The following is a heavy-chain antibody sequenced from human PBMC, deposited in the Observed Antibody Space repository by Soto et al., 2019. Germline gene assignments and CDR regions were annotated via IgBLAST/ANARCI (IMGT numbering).Heavy chain of an antibody. V-gene: IGHV3-48*03. Sequence: EVQLVESGGGLVQAGGSLRLFCAASGFTFSNYEMNWVRQAPGKGLEWVSYIGNRGRTIYYADSVKGRFTISRDNAKNSLYLQMNSLRAEDTAVYYCARDPAIYSGKFDYGLDVWGQGTTVTVS. J-gene: IGHJ6*02. CDR3: ARDPAIYSGKFDYGLDV. CDR2: IGNRGRTI. D-gene: IGHD4-4*01. CDR1: GFTFSNYE.